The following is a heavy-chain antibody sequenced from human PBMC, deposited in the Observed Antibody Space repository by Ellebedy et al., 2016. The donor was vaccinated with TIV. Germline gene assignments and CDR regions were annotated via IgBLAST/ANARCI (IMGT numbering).Heavy chain of an antibody. CDR2: ISGYTGDT. CDR3: ARDMVQGMVARYLWFDY. Sequence: ASVKVSCKASGYTLRTYSMSWVRQAPGQGPEWMGWISGYTGDTKYAQKFQGRVTMTTDTSTNTAYMELRSLRSHDTAVYYCARDMVQGMVARYLWFDYWGQGTLVTVSS. J-gene: IGHJ4*02. CDR1: GYTLRTYS. V-gene: IGHV1-18*01. D-gene: IGHD5-12*01.